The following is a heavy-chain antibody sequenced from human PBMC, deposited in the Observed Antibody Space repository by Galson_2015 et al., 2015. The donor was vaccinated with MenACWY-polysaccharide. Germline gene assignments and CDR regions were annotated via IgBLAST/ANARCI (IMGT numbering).Heavy chain of an antibody. V-gene: IGHV4-39*07. D-gene: IGHD3-22*01. CDR2: IYYSGST. CDR3: ARDEGGDSSGYRDTPFDY. CDR1: GGSISSSSYY. J-gene: IGHJ4*02. Sequence: SETLSLTCTVSGGSISSSSYYWDWIRQPPGKGLEWIGSIYYSGSTYYNPSLKSRVTISVDTSKNQFSLKLSSVTAADTAVYYCARDEGGDSSGYRDTPFDYWGQGTLVTVSS.